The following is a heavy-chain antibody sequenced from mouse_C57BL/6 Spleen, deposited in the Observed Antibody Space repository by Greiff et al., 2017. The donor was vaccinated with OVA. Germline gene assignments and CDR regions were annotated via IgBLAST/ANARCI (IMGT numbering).Heavy chain of an antibody. D-gene: IGHD1-1*01. J-gene: IGHJ4*01. V-gene: IGHV1-15*01. Sequence: VQLQQSGAELVRPGASVTLSCKASGYTFTDYEMHWVKQTPVHGLEWIGAIDPEPGGTAYNQKFKGKAILTAAKSSSTAYMELHSLTSEDAAVYYCTAITTVVAADYAMDYWGQGTAVTVSS. CDR3: TAITTVVAADYAMDY. CDR1: GYTFTDYE. CDR2: IDPEPGGT.